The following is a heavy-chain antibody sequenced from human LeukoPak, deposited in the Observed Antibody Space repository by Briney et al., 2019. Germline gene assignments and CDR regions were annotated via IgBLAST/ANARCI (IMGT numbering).Heavy chain of an antibody. Sequence: PGGSLRLSCAVSGFTFRDYFMTWIRQAPGKGLEWVAYISSSGSTIYYADSVKGRFTISRDNAKNSLYLQMNSLRAEDTAVYYCAELGITMIGGVWGKGTTVTISS. CDR2: ISSSGSTI. J-gene: IGHJ6*04. D-gene: IGHD3-10*02. V-gene: IGHV3-11*04. CDR1: GFTFRDYF. CDR3: AELGITMIGGV.